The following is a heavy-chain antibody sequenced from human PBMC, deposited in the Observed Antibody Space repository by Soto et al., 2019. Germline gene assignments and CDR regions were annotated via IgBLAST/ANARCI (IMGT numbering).Heavy chain of an antibody. Sequence: GGSLRLSCAASGFTFSDYYMSWIRQAPGKGLEWVSYITSSGSTIYYADSVKGRFTISRDNAKNSLYLQMNSLRAEDTAVYYCARENEQWVAADNWGQGTLVTVSS. V-gene: IGHV3-11*01. D-gene: IGHD6-19*01. CDR1: GFTFSDYY. CDR2: ITSSGSTI. J-gene: IGHJ4*02. CDR3: ARENEQWVAADN.